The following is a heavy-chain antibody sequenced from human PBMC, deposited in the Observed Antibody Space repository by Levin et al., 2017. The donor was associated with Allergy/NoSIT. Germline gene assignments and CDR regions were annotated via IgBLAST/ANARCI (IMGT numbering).Heavy chain of an antibody. D-gene: IGHD1-26*01. J-gene: IGHJ6*02. CDR3: ARDGVILGDTNYYYGMDG. V-gene: IGHV4-59*01. Sequence: SQTLSLTCTVSGGSISSSYWSWIRPPPGKGLEWIGCMYYNGNTKYNPSLQSRVTISLDTSKNQFSLKLSSVTAADTAVYYCARDGVILGDTNYYYGMDGWGQGTTVTVSS. CDR2: MYYNGNT. CDR1: GGSISSSY.